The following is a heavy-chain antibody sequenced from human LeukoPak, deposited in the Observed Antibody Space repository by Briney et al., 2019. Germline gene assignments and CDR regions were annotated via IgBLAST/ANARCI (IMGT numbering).Heavy chain of an antibody. J-gene: IGHJ4*02. CDR2: ISAYNGNT. V-gene: IGHV1-18*01. Sequence: ASVKVSCKASGYTFTSYGISWVRQAPGQGLEWMGWISAYNGNTNYAQKLQGRVTMTTDTSTSTAYMELGSLRSDDTAVYYCAREDGFRSGWFGDFDYWGQGTLVTVSS. D-gene: IGHD6-19*01. CDR1: GYTFTSYG. CDR3: AREDGFRSGWFGDFDY.